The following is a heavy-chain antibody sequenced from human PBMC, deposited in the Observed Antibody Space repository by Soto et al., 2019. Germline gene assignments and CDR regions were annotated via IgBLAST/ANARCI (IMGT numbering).Heavy chain of an antibody. V-gene: IGHV3-23*01. Sequence: GGSLRLSCAASGFTFSSYAMSWVRQAPGKGLEWVSAISGSGGSTYYADSVKGRFTISRDNSKNTLYLQMNSLRAEDTAVYYCAKGSNDILTGGLGSVYYYYYGMDVWGQGTTVTVSS. D-gene: IGHD3-9*01. CDR3: AKGSNDILTGGLGSVYYYYYGMDV. CDR2: ISGSGGST. J-gene: IGHJ6*02. CDR1: GFTFSSYA.